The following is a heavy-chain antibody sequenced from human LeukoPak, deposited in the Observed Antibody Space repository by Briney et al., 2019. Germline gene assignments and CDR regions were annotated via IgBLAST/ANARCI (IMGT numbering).Heavy chain of an antibody. CDR1: GGSISGYY. J-gene: IGHJ2*01. V-gene: IGHV4-4*07. CDR2: IYTSGST. Sequence: PSETLSLTCTVSGGSISGYYWSWIRQPAGKGLEWIGRIYTSGSTNYNPSLKSRVTVSVDTSKNQFSLKLSSVTAADTAVYYCARESGGWYKTFNNWYFDLWGRGTLVTVSS. D-gene: IGHD6-19*01. CDR3: ARESGGWYKTFNNWYFDL.